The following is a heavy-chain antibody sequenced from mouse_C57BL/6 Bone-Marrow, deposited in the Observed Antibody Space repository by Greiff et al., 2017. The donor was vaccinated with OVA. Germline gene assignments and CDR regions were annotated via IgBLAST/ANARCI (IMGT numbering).Heavy chain of an antibody. CDR2: INPNNGGT. CDR3: ARNYGSSYWYFDV. J-gene: IGHJ1*03. CDR1: GYTFTDYN. Sequence: EVQLQQSGPELVKPGASVKIPCKASGYTFTDYNMDWVKQSHGKSLEWIGDINPNNGGTIYNQKFKGKATLTVDKSSSTDYIELRSLTSEDTAVYYCARNYGSSYWYFDVWGTGTTVTVSS. V-gene: IGHV1-18*01. D-gene: IGHD1-1*01.